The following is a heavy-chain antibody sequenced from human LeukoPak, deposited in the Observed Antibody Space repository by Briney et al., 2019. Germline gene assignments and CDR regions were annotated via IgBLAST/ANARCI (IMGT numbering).Heavy chain of an antibody. CDR1: GFTFSSYA. V-gene: IGHV3-23*01. D-gene: IGHD1-26*01. CDR3: ARDRGSIVGAPLDY. Sequence: GGSLRLSCAASGFTFSSYAMSWVRQAPGKGLEWVSAISGSGGSTYYADSVKGRFTISRDNSKNSLYLQMNSLRAEDTAVYYCARDRGSIVGAPLDYWGQGTLVTVSS. J-gene: IGHJ4*02. CDR2: ISGSGGST.